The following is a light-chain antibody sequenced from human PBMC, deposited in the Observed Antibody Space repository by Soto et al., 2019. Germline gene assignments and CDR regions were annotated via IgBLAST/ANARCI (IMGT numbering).Light chain of an antibody. Sequence: EIVLTQSPDTLSLSPGERATLFCRASQSISSSDLAWYQHRPGQAPRLLIYRASTRATGIPARFSGSGSGTEFTLTISSLQSEDFALYYCHQYENWPQTFGQGTKGDIK. CDR3: HQYENWPQT. CDR1: QSISSSD. J-gene: IGKJ1*01. CDR2: RAS. V-gene: IGKV3-15*01.